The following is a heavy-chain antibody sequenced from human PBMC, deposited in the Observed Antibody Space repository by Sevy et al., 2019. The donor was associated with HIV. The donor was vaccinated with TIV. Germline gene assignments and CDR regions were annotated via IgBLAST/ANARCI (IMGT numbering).Heavy chain of an antibody. V-gene: IGHV1-18*01. CDR2: ISTYSGET. D-gene: IGHD3-22*01. J-gene: IGHJ4*02. CDR1: GYTFTTYP. CDR3: ARDSDGSGNYYADYFDY. Sequence: ASVKVSCKASGYTFTTYPIGWVRQAPGQGLEWMGWISTYSGETRDAQKFQGRATMTTDTSTSPAYLELRSLRSDDTAGYYCARDSDGSGNYYADYFDYWGQGTLVTVSS.